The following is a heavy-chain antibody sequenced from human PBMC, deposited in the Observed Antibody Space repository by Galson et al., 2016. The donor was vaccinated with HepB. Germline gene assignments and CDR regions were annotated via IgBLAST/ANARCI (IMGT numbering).Heavy chain of an antibody. D-gene: IGHD1-26*01. CDR1: GFSFSSSG. Sequence: SLRLSCAASGFSFSSSGMSWVRQAPGRGLEWVSGITCSGDATHYADFVKGRFTISRDNSKNTLYLYMNNLTAGDTAIYYCGKHVGFDYWGQGALVTVSS. J-gene: IGHJ4*02. V-gene: IGHV3-23*01. CDR3: GKHVGFDY. CDR2: ITCSGDAT.